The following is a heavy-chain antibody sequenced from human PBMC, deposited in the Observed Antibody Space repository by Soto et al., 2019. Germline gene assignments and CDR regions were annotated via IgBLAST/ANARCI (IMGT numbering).Heavy chain of an antibody. D-gene: IGHD6-6*01. CDR1: GYTFTSYG. Sequence: GASVKVSCKASGYTFTSYGISWVRQAPGQGLEWMGWISAYNGNTNYAQKLQGRVTMTTDTSTSTAYMELRSLRSDDTAVYYCARDTYSSSSTWFDPWGQGTLVTVSS. J-gene: IGHJ5*02. V-gene: IGHV1-18*01. CDR3: ARDTYSSSSTWFDP. CDR2: ISAYNGNT.